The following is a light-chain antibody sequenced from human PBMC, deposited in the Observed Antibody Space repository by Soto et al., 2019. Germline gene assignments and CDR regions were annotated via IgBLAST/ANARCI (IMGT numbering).Light chain of an antibody. J-gene: IGKJ1*01. Sequence: EIVMTQSPVTLSVSPGERATLSCRASESVGSNLAWHQQKPGQPPRLLIYDASMRETGVPPRFSGSGSGTEFTLTISNLQSEDFAIYFCQKFNKWPWTFGQGTKVESK. CDR3: QKFNKWPWT. V-gene: IGKV3-15*01. CDR1: ESVGSN. CDR2: DAS.